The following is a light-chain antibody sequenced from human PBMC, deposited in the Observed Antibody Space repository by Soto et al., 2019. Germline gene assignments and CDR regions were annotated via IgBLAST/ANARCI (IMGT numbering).Light chain of an antibody. V-gene: IGKV3-15*01. CDR1: QSVSSN. J-gene: IGKJ4*01. Sequence: EIVMTQSPATLSVSPGERATLSCRASQSVSSNLAWYQQKPGQAPRLLIYGASNRATGIPARFSGSGSGTEFTLTISILQSDDFAVYCWQQYNNWPPLTFGGGTKVEIK. CDR3: QQYNNWPPLT. CDR2: GAS.